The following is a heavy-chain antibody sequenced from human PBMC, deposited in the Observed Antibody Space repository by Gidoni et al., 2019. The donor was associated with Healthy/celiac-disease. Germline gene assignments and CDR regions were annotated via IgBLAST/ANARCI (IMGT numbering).Heavy chain of an antibody. D-gene: IGHD3-22*01. CDR2: IYHSGST. J-gene: IGHJ4*02. Sequence: QVQLQESGPGLVKPSETLSLTCAVSGYSIISGYYWGWLRQPPGKGLEWIGSIYHSGSTYYNPSLKSRVTISVDTSKNQFSLKLSSVTAADTAVYYCARGDYYDSSGYYSWGQGTLVTVSS. CDR3: ARGDYYDSSGYYS. V-gene: IGHV4-38-2*01. CDR1: GYSIISGYY.